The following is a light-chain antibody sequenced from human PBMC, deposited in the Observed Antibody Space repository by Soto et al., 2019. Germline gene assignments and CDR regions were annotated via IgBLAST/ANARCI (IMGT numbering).Light chain of an antibody. CDR2: DAS. Sequence: EIVLTQSPATLSLSPGERDTLSCRASQSVSSYLAWYQQKPGQAPRLLLYDASNRATGIPARSSGSGSGTDFTLTISSLEPEDFAVYYCQQRSNLITFGQGTRLEIK. CDR3: QQRSNLIT. V-gene: IGKV3-11*01. J-gene: IGKJ5*01. CDR1: QSVSSY.